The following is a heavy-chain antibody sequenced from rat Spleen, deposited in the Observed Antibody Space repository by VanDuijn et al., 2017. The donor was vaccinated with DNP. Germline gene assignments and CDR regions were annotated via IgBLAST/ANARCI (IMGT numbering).Heavy chain of an antibody. J-gene: IGHJ3*01. D-gene: IGHD1-12*01. CDR2: ISYNGGTP. Sequence: EVLLVESDGGLVQPGRSLKLSCAVSGFTFSDYYMAWVRQAPAKGLEWVATISYNGGTPYYRDSVKGRFTISRDNAQSTLYLQIDSLRSEDTATYYCARHRTIMPYYYVMDAWGQGTLVTVSS. V-gene: IGHV5-7*01. CDR1: GFTFSDYY. CDR3: ARHRTIMPYYYVMDA.